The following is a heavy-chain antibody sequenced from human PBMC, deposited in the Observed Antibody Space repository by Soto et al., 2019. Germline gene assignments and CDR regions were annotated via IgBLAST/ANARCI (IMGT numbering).Heavy chain of an antibody. V-gene: IGHV4-34*01. J-gene: IGHJ3*02. Sequence: SETLSLTCAVYGGSFSGYYWSWIRQPPGKGLEWIGEINHSGSTNYNPSLKSRVTISVDTSKNQFSLKLSSVTAADTAVYYCARARRWLVDEGGAFDIWGQGTMVTVSS. D-gene: IGHD6-19*01. CDR2: INHSGST. CDR1: GGSFSGYY. CDR3: ARARRWLVDEGGAFDI.